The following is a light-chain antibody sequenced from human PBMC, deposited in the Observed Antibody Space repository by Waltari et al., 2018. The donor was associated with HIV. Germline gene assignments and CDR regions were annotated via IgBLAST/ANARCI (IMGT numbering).Light chain of an antibody. CDR2: DVS. Sequence: QSALTQPPSASGSPGQSVTISCTGTSSDLGAYNYVSWYQQHPDKAPKLMIYDVSKRPSGVPDRFSGSKSGNTASLTVSGLQTEDEADYYCSSYAGNNNPYVFGTGTKVTVL. CDR3: SSYAGNNNPYV. V-gene: IGLV2-8*01. CDR1: SSDLGAYNY. J-gene: IGLJ1*01.